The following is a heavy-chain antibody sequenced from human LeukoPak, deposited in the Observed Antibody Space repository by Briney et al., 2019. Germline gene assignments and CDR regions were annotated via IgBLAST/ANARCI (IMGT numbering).Heavy chain of an antibody. J-gene: IGHJ4*02. CDR2: INDDGSDA. D-gene: IGHD2-2*01. CDR3: ASRYCSSTSCSPVIDY. CDR1: GFTFSSYW. Sequence: GGSLRLSCAASGFTFSSYWMTWVRQAPGKGLEWVANINDDGSDANYVDSVKGRFTISRDNAKNSLYLQMNSLRAEDTAVYYCASRYCSSTSCSPVIDYWGQGTLVTVSS. V-gene: IGHV3-7*01.